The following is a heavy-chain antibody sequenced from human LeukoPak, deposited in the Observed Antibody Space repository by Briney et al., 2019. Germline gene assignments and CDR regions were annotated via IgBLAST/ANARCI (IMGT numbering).Heavy chain of an antibody. Sequence: SETLSLTCAVSGGSISTSNWWNWVRQPPGKGLEWIGEIYHSGSTNYNPSLKSRVTILIDKSKNQVSLKLTSVTAADTAVYYCARAVRHCTSTFCYDWFDPWGQGTLVTVS. V-gene: IGHV4-4*02. CDR1: GGSISTSNW. J-gene: IGHJ5*02. D-gene: IGHD2-2*01. CDR2: IYHSGST. CDR3: ARAVRHCTSTFCYDWFDP.